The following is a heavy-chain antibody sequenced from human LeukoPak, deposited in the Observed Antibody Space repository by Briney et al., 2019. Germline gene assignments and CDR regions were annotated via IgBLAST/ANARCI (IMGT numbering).Heavy chain of an antibody. CDR1: GGSISSSSYY. J-gene: IGHJ4*02. D-gene: IGHD3-22*01. V-gene: IGHV4-39*01. CDR3: ARHPILFNYYDSRPLDY. CDR2: IYYSGST. Sequence: PSETLSLTCTVSGGSISSSSYYWGWIRQPPGKGLEWIGSIYYSGSTYYNPSLKSRVTISVDTSKNQLSLKLSSVTAADTAVYYCARHPILFNYYDSRPLDYWGQGTLVTVSS.